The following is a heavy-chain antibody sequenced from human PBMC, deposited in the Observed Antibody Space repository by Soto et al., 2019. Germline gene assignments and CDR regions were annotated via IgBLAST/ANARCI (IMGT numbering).Heavy chain of an antibody. CDR3: ARVDPIAMLDY. Sequence: SETLSLTCTVSGGSISSYYWSWIRQPPGKGLEWIGYIYYSGSTNYNPSLKSRVTISVDTSKNQFSLKLSSVTAADTAVYYCARVDPIAMLDYWGQGTLVTVSS. CDR2: IYYSGST. V-gene: IGHV4-59*08. J-gene: IGHJ4*02. D-gene: IGHD6-13*01. CDR1: GGSISSYY.